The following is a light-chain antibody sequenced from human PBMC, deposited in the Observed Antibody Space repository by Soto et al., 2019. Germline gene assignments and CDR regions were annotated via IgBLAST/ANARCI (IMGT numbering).Light chain of an antibody. CDR1: SSDVGTYNL. CDR3: CSYAGDTTYV. J-gene: IGLJ1*01. CDR2: EGN. Sequence: QSVLTQPASVSGSPGQSITISCTGTSSDVGTYNLVSWYQQHPGKAPKLMIYEGNKRPSWVSNRFSGSKSGNRASLTISGLQAEDEADYYCCSYAGDTTYVFGTGTKLTVL. V-gene: IGLV2-23*01.